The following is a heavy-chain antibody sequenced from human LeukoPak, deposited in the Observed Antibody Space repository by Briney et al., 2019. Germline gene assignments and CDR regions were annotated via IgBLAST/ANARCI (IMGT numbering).Heavy chain of an antibody. CDR1: GSSFTSYW. CDR2: IYPGDSDT. J-gene: IGHJ4*02. CDR3: ARRLDCSGGSCAGAGDY. D-gene: IGHD2-15*01. Sequence: GESLQISCQGSGSSFTSYWIGWVRQLPGKGLEWMGIIYPGDSDTRYSPSFQGQVTISADKSISTAYLQWSSLKASDTAMYYCARRLDCSGGSCAGAGDYWGQGTLVTVSS. V-gene: IGHV5-51*01.